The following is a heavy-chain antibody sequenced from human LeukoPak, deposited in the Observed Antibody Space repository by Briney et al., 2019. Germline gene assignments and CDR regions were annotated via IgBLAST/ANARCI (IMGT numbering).Heavy chain of an antibody. Sequence: GGSLRLSCAASGFTFSNFAMSWARQTPGTGLAWLSAISPDGNYIYYADSVKGRFTTPRDNSKNTLYLQMTSLRVEDTAVYFCVSQRDHRVAVAGSFDNWGQGTLISVSP. CDR1: GFTFSNFA. CDR2: ISPDGNYI. D-gene: IGHD6-19*01. CDR3: VSQRDHRVAVAGSFDN. V-gene: IGHV3-23*01. J-gene: IGHJ4*02.